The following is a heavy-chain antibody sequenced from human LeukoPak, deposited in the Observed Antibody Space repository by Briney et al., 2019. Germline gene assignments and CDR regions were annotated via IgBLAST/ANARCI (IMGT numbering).Heavy chain of an antibody. CDR1: GFIFSNYV. Sequence: QAGGSLRLSCAVSGFIFSNYVMHWVRQAPGKGLECISYISSSGDTMYYADSVMGRFTISRDNAKNSLYLQLNSLRAEDTAVYYCARLKRRPAYFDYWGQGTLVTVSS. J-gene: IGHJ4*02. CDR2: ISSSGDTM. CDR3: ARLKRRPAYFDY. V-gene: IGHV3-48*04.